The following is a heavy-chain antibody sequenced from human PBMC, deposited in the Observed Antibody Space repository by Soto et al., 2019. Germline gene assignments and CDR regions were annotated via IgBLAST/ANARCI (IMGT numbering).Heavy chain of an antibody. CDR1: GGSIRSYY. CDR2: IYYSGST. D-gene: IGHD5-18*01. V-gene: IGHV4-59*08. Sequence: QVQLQESGPGLVKPSETLSLTCTVSGGSIRSYYWSWIRQPPGKGLEWIGYIYYSGSTNYNPSLKGRVTISVDTSKNQFSLKLKRSSVTAADTAVYYCARRYGSCFDYWGQGTLVTVSS. J-gene: IGHJ4*02. CDR3: ARRYGSCFDY.